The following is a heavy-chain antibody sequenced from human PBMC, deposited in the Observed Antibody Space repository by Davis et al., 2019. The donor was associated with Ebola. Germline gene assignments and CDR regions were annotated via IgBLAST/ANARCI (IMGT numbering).Heavy chain of an antibody. J-gene: IGHJ3*02. Sequence: GESLKISCAASGFTFSSYWMNWVRQAPGKGLEWVANIKQDGSEKYYVDSVKGRFTISRDNAKDSLYLQMHSLRAEDTAVYYCAREMSAPTGTDAFDIWGQGTMVTVSS. D-gene: IGHD1-14*01. V-gene: IGHV3-7*03. CDR2: IKQDGSEK. CDR1: GFTFSSYW. CDR3: AREMSAPTGTDAFDI.